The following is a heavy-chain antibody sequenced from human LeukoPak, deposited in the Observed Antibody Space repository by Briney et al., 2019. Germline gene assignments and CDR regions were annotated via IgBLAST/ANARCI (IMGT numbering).Heavy chain of an antibody. V-gene: IGHV4-4*02. D-gene: IGHD2-21*01. CDR2: INHSGST. J-gene: IGHJ4*02. Sequence: SETLSLTCAVSGGSISSSNWWSWVRRPPGKGLGGIGEINHSGSTNYNPSLKSRVTISVDTSKNQFSLKLSSVTAADTAVYYCARLETFCGGDCLDYWGQGTLVTVSS. CDR1: GGSISSSNW. CDR3: ARLETFCGGDCLDY.